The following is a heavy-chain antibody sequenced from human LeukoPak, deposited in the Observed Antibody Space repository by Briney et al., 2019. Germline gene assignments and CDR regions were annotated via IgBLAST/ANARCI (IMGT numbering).Heavy chain of an antibody. Sequence: GGSLRLSCAVSGFTFSSYGMHWVRQAPGKGLEWVAVISYDGSNKYYADSVKGRFTISRDNSKNTLYLQMNSLRAEDTAVYYCAKGATGRWLQLLGLDYWGQGTLVTVSS. CDR1: GFTFSSYG. J-gene: IGHJ4*02. CDR2: ISYDGSNK. CDR3: AKGATGRWLQLLGLDY. V-gene: IGHV3-30*18. D-gene: IGHD5-24*01.